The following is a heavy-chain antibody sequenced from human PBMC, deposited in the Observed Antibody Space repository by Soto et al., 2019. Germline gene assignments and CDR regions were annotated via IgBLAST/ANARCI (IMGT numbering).Heavy chain of an antibody. D-gene: IGHD2-21*02. CDR1: GESVSSNSAA. V-gene: IGHV6-1*01. Sequence: PSQTLSLTCAISGESVSSNSAAWNWIRQSPSRGLEWLGRAYYRSQWYYDSAVSVRSRIAVIPDTSKNQFSLQLSSVTPEDTAVYFCTKQKGDSRTYNGIDVWGQGTTVTVSS. CDR3: TKQKGDSRTYNGIDV. CDR2: AYYRSQWYY. J-gene: IGHJ6*02.